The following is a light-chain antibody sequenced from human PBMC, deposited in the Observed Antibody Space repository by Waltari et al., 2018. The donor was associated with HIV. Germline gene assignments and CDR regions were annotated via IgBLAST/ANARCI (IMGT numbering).Light chain of an antibody. V-gene: IGLV2-23*01. Sequence: QSALTQPASVSGSPGQSITISCTGTSSDVGSYNLVSWYQQHPGKAPKLRIYEGSKRPAGVSNRFSGSKSGNTASLTISGLQAEDEADYYCCSYAGSFHVVFGGGTKLTVL. CDR2: EGS. J-gene: IGLJ2*01. CDR1: SSDVGSYNL. CDR3: CSYAGSFHVV.